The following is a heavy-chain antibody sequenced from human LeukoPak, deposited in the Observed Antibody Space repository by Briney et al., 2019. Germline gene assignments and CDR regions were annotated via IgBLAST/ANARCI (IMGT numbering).Heavy chain of an antibody. J-gene: IGHJ6*02. CDR1: GFTFASTA. V-gene: IGHV3-23*01. Sequence: GGSLRLSCAASGFTFASTAMSWVRQAPGEGLEWVSAVSGGGGTTYYADSVKGRFTISRDNSKNTLYLQMNSLRAEDTAVYYCAKGLGCSGGSCPRVYYGMDVWGQGTTVTVSS. D-gene: IGHD2-15*01. CDR2: VSGGGGTT. CDR3: AKGLGCSGGSCPRVYYGMDV.